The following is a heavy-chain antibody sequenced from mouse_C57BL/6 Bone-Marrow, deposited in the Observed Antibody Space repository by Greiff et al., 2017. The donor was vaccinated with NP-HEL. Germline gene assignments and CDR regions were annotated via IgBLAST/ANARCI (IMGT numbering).Heavy chain of an antibody. CDR2: ISSGGSYT. CDR3: ARLITTPYWYFDV. J-gene: IGHJ1*03. CDR1: GFTFSSYG. V-gene: IGHV5-6*01. Sequence: EVNLVESGGDLVKPGGSLKLSCAASGFTFSSYGMSWVRQTPDKRLEWVATISSGGSYTYYPDSVKGRFTISRDNAKNTLYLQMSSLKSEDTAMYYCARLITTPYWYFDVWGTGTTVTVSS. D-gene: IGHD1-1*01.